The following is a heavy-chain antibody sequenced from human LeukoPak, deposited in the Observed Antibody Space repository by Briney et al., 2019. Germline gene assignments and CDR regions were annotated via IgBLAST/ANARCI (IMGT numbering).Heavy chain of an antibody. CDR2: INPNSGGT. Sequence: ASVKVSCKASGYTFTGYYMHWVRQAPGQGLEWMGWINPNSGGTNYAQKFQGRVTMTRDTSISTAYMELSRLRSDDTAMYYCARDGLMVYAIGDNWFDPWGQGTLVTVSS. CDR3: ARDGLMVYAIGDNWFDP. CDR1: GYTFTGYY. D-gene: IGHD2-8*01. V-gene: IGHV1-2*02. J-gene: IGHJ5*02.